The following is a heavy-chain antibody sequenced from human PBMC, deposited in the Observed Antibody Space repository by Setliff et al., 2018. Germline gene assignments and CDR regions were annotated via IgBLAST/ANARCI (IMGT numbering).Heavy chain of an antibody. CDR1: GYTFTSYY. V-gene: IGHV1-2*04. Sequence: ASVKVSCKASGYTFTSYYMHWVRQAPGQGLEWMGWINPNSGGTNYAQKFQGWVTMTRDTSISTAYMELRSLRSDDTAVYYCARGGGYSGYVGPFDYWGQGTLVTVSS. J-gene: IGHJ4*02. CDR2: INPNSGGT. CDR3: ARGGGYSGYVGPFDY. D-gene: IGHD5-12*01.